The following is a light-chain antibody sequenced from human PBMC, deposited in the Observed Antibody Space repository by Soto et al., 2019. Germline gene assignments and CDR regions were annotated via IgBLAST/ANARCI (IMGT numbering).Light chain of an antibody. CDR3: TSYTSASTLV. CDR2: EAA. CDR1: SDDIGANNY. Sequence: QSALTQPASVSGSPGQSITISCTGTSDDIGANNYVSWYQHHPGKAPKILIYEAANRPSGISHRFSGSKSGNTASLTISGRQAEDEADYFCTSYTSASTLVFGGGTKLTV. V-gene: IGLV2-14*01. J-gene: IGLJ2*01.